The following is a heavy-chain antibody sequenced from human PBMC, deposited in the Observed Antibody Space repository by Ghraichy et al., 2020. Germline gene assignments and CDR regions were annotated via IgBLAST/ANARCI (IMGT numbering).Heavy chain of an antibody. CDR2: ISGSGGTT. V-gene: IGHV3-23*01. J-gene: IGHJ5*02. CDR1: GFTFSNYG. CDR3: AKNLAAAISNWFDP. D-gene: IGHD6-13*01. Sequence: SCAASGFTFSNYGMSWVRQAPGKGLEWVSSISGSGGTTYYADSVKGRFTISRDNSRNTLYLQMNSLRAEDTALYYCAKNLAAAISNWFDPWGQGTLVTVSS.